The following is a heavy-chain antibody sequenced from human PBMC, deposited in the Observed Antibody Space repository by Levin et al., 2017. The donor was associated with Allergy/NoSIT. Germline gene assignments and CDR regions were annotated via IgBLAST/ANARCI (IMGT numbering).Heavy chain of an antibody. CDR1: GYTFTGYY. CDR3: ARETWGYYFDY. CDR2: INPNSGGT. V-gene: IGHV1-2*02. J-gene: IGHJ4*02. Sequence: GESLKISCKASGYTFTGYYMHWVRQAPGQGLEWMGWINPNSGGTNYAQKFQGRVTMTRDTSISTAYMELSRLRSDDTAVYYCARETWGYYFDYWGQGTLVTVSS. D-gene: IGHD7-27*01.